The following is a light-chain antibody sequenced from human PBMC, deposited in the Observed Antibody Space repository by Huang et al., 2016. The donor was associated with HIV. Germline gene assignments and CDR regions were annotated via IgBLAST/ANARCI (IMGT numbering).Light chain of an antibody. J-gene: IGKJ1*01. CDR3: QQLSTYPRT. V-gene: IGKV1-9*01. CDR2: GAS. CDR1: EGIGNY. Sequence: IPLTQSPSSLSASVGDRVTITCRASEGIGNYLAWYQQKPGKAPQLLVYGASTLQNGVPARVSGTGSGTHFTLTISSLQPEDFATYYCQQLSTYPRTFGQGTKVEIK.